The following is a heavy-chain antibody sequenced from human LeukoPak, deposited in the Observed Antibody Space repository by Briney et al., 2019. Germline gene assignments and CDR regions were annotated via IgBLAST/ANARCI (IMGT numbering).Heavy chain of an antibody. D-gene: IGHD5-24*01. Sequence: GGSLRLSCAASGFTFSRYWMHWVRQAPGKGLVWVSHINGDGSSTNYADSVKGRFTISRDNAKNTLYLQMISLRAEDTAVYYCARDRRRWLHDDAFDIWGQGTLVTVSS. V-gene: IGHV3-74*01. CDR3: ARDRRRWLHDDAFDI. J-gene: IGHJ3*02. CDR1: GFTFSRYW. CDR2: INGDGSST.